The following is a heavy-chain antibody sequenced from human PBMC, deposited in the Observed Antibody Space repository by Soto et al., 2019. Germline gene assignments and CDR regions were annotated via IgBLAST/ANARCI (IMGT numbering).Heavy chain of an antibody. CDR3: ARVYDSSGYYPRGAFDI. V-gene: IGHV4-59*01. Sequence: SDTLSRTWPVSGGSIRSYYWSWIRQPPRKGLEWIGYIYYSGSTNYNPSLKSRVTISVDTSKNQFSLKLSSVTAADTAVYYCARVYDSSGYYPRGAFDIWGQGTMVTVSS. D-gene: IGHD3-22*01. J-gene: IGHJ3*02. CDR2: IYYSGST. CDR1: GGSIRSYY.